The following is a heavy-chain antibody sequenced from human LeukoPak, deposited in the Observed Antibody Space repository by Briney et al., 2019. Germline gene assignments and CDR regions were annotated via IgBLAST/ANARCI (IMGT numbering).Heavy chain of an antibody. CDR3: ARARTSTSSAGSCYSN. CDR2: IKQDESEK. Sequence: GGSLRLSCAASGFAFSNYWMTWVRQAPGKGLEWVANIKQDESEKYYVDSVKGRFTISRDNAQNLLYLQMNSLTVEDTAVYYCARARTSTSSAGSCYSNWGQGTLVTVSS. J-gene: IGHJ4*02. D-gene: IGHD2-15*01. V-gene: IGHV3-7*01. CDR1: GFAFSNYW.